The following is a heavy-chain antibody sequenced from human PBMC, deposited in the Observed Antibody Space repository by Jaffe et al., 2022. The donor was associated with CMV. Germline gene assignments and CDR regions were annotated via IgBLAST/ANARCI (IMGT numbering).Heavy chain of an antibody. D-gene: IGHD3-22*01. V-gene: IGHV2-5*01. Sequence: QITLKESGPTLVKPTQTLTLTCTFSGFSLSTSGVGVGWIRQPPGKALEWLALIYWNDDKRYSPSLKSRLTITKDTSKNQVVLTMTNMDPVDTATYYCAHRLHDSSLGAFDIWGQGTMVTVSS. CDR2: IYWNDDK. J-gene: IGHJ3*02. CDR1: GFSLSTSGVG. CDR3: AHRLHDSSLGAFDI.